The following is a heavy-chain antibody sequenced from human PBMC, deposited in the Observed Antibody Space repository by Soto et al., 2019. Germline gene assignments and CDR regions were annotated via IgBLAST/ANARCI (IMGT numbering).Heavy chain of an antibody. CDR2: ILHSASA. Sequence: QLQLHESGPGLVKPSETLSLTCDVSGYRIRDGYWWSWVRQSPGNGLDWIGEILHSASATYNPSLKSRVTMSVDTSKNQVSLKVYSVTAADTVVYYCARNGDFSSDYWGQGLLVTVSS. D-gene: IGHD7-27*01. CDR3: ARNGDFSSDY. J-gene: IGHJ4*02. V-gene: IGHV4-4*02. CDR1: GYRIRDGYW.